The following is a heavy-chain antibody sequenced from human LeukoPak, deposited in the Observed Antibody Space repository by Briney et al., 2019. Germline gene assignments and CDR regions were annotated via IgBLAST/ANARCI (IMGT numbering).Heavy chain of an antibody. V-gene: IGHV3-7*01. CDR3: ARVYSSGWYQTGFDY. CDR2: INQDGSAK. J-gene: IGHJ4*02. Sequence: PGGSLRLSCAASEFTFSTYWMSWVRQAPGKGLEWVANINQDGSAKYYVDSVKGRFTISRDNAKNSLYLQMNSLRVEDTAVYYCARVYSSGWYQTGFDYWGQGTLVTVSS. D-gene: IGHD6-19*01. CDR1: EFTFSTYW.